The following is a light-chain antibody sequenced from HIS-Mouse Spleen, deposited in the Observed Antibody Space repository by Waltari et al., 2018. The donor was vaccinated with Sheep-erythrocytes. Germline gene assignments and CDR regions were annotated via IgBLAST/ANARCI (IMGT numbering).Light chain of an antibody. V-gene: IGLV2-23*01. Sequence: QSALTQPASVSGSPGQSITISCTGTSSDVGSYNLVSWYQQHPGKAPKPMTYEGSKRPSVVSNRFSGCKSGNTASLTISGLQAEDEADYYCCSYAGSSTLVFGGGTKLTVL. CDR2: EGS. CDR1: SSDVGSYNL. J-gene: IGLJ2*01. CDR3: CSYAGSSTLV.